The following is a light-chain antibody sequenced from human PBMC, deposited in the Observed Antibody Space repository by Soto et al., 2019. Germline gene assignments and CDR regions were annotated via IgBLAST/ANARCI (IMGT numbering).Light chain of an antibody. J-gene: IGLJ3*02. CDR1: SSDVGGYDY. V-gene: IGLV2-8*01. CDR3: QSYDNSLSGSWV. CDR2: EVS. Sequence: QSALTQPPSASGSPGQSVTLSCTGTSSDVGGYDYVSWYQQFPGKAPKLLIFEVSKRPSGVPDRFSGSKTGNTASLAINGLQAEDEAHYYCQSYDNSLSGSWVFGGGTKLTVL.